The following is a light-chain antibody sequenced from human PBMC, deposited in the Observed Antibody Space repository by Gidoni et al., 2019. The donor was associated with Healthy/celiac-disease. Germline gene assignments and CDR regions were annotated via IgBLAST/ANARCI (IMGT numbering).Light chain of an antibody. J-gene: IGKJ1*01. CDR3: QKYNSALWT. V-gene: IGKV1-27*01. CDR1: QGISNY. CDR2: AAS. Sequence: DIQMTQSPSSLSASVGERVTITCRASQGISNYLAWYQQKPGKVPKLLIYAASTLQSGVPSRFSGSGSGTDFTLTISSLQPEDVATYYCQKYNSALWTFGQXTKVEIK.